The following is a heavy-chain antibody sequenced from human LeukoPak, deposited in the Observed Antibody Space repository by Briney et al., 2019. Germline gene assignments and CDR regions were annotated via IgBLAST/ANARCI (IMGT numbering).Heavy chain of an antibody. D-gene: IGHD6-19*01. CDR2: IYDSGTT. V-gene: IGHV3-53*01. J-gene: IGHJ4*02. Sequence: VXQAPGXXXXWVSVIYDSGTTYYADSVKGRFLIFRDTSKNTVDLQMNSLRVEDTAVYYCAGRRSSGWYAYWGQGTLVTVSS. CDR3: AGRRSSGWYAY.